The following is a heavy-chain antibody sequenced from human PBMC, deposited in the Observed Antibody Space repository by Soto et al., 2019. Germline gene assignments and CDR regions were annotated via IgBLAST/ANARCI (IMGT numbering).Heavy chain of an antibody. Sequence: QITLKESGPTLVKPTQTLTLTCTFSGFSLSTSGVGVGWIRQPPGKALEWLALIYWDDDKRYSPSLKSRLTITKDTSKNQVVLTMTNMDPVDTATYYCAHRLKTGYYNLFDSWGQGTLVTVSS. CDR2: IYWDDDK. CDR1: GFSLSTSGVG. D-gene: IGHD3-9*01. CDR3: AHRLKTGYYNLFDS. V-gene: IGHV2-5*02. J-gene: IGHJ4*02.